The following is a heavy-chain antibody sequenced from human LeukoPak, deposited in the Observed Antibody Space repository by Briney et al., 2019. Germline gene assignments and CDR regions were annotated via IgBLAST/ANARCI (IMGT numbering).Heavy chain of an antibody. CDR2: INHSGST. J-gene: IGHJ5*02. V-gene: IGHV4-34*01. CDR3: ARGRRHCSSTSCYKNWFDP. D-gene: IGHD2-2*02. Sequence: PSETLSLTCAVYGGSFSGYYWSWIRQPPGKGREWIGEINHSGSTNYNPSLKSRVTISVDTSKNQFSLKLSSVTAADTAVYYCARGRRHCSSTSCYKNWFDPWGQGTLVTVSS. CDR1: GGSFSGYY.